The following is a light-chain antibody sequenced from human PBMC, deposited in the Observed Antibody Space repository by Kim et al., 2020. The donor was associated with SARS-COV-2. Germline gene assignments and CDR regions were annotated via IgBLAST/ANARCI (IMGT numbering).Light chain of an antibody. J-gene: IGLJ3*02. CDR2: QHS. V-gene: IGLV3-1*01. CDR3: QAWDSSTAV. CDR1: KLGDKY. Sequence: SYELTQPPSVSVSPGQTASITCSGGKLGDKYAYWYQKKPGQSPMLVIYQHSKRPSGISQRFSGSNSGNTATLTISRTQAMDEADYYCQAWDSSTAVFGGGTQLTVL.